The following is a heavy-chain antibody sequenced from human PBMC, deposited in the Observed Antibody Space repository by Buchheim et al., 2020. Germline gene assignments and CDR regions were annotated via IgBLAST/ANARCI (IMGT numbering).Heavy chain of an antibody. CDR3: ARTGLIRGVNYWFDP. D-gene: IGHD3-10*01. Sequence: QVQLQESGPGLVTPSQTLSLICTVSGDSISNNIYYWGWIRQPPGKGLEWIGNIFSSGTFYNPSLQSRVTISVDTSKNQFSLKLTSVTAADTAVYYCARTGLIRGVNYWFDPWGRGTL. V-gene: IGHV4-39*01. CDR1: GDSISNNIYY. CDR2: IFSSGT. J-gene: IGHJ5*02.